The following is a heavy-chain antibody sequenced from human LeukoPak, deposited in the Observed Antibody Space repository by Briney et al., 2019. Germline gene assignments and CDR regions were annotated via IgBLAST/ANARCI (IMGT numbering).Heavy chain of an antibody. Sequence: LTGGSLRLSCAASGFTFSSYAMSWVRQAPGKGLEWVSAISGSGGSTYYADSVKGRFTISRDNSKNTLYLQMNSLRAEDTAVYYCAPQAEWARAFDYWGQGTLVTVSS. CDR1: GFTFSSYA. CDR3: APQAEWARAFDY. V-gene: IGHV3-23*01. CDR2: ISGSGGST. J-gene: IGHJ4*02. D-gene: IGHD1-26*01.